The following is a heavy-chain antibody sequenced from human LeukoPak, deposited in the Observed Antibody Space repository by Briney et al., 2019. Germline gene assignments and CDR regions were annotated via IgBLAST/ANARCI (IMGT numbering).Heavy chain of an antibody. J-gene: IGHJ4*02. CDR1: GYTLTSYG. CDR3: ARLAYCGGDCYRDFDY. Sequence: GASVKVSCQASGYTLTSYGISWVRQAPGQGLAGMGWISAYNGNTNYAQKLQGRGTMTTDTSTSTAYMELRSLRSDDAAVYYCARLAYCGGDCYRDFDYWGQGTLVTVSS. CDR2: ISAYNGNT. D-gene: IGHD2-21*02. V-gene: IGHV1-18*01.